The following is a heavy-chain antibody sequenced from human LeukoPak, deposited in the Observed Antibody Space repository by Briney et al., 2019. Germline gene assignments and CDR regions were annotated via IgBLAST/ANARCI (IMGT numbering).Heavy chain of an antibody. CDR1: GGSISSGGYY. CDR3: ASNHYGSGSYPDY. D-gene: IGHD3-10*01. V-gene: IGHV4-30-2*01. Sequence: SQTLSLTCTVSGGSISSGGYYWSWIRQPPGKGLEWIGYIYHSGSTYYNPSLKSRVTISIDRSKNQFSLKLSSVTAADTAVYYCASNHYGSGSYPDYWGQGTLVTASS. CDR2: IYHSGST. J-gene: IGHJ4*02.